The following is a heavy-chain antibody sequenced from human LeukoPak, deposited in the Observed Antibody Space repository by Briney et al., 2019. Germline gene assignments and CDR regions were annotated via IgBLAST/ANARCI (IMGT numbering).Heavy chain of an antibody. V-gene: IGHV3-48*03. CDR2: ISSSGSTI. J-gene: IGHJ4*02. CDR1: GFTFSSYE. D-gene: IGHD3-16*01. Sequence: GGSLRLSCAASGFTFSSYEMNWVRQAPGKGLEWVSYISSSGSTIYYADSVKGRFTISRDNAKNSLYLQMNSLRAEDSAVYYCASAYYHYYFDYWGQGTLVTVSS. CDR3: ASAYYHYYFDY.